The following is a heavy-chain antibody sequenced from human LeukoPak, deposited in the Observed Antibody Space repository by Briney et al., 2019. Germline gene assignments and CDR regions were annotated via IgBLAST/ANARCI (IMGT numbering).Heavy chain of an antibody. J-gene: IGHJ3*02. CDR1: GFTFSSYS. Sequence: GGSLRLSCAASGFTFSSYSMNWVRQAPGKGLEWVSSISSSSSYIYYADSVKGRFTISRDNAKNSLYLQMNSLRAEDTAVYYCARDLVGATPSYAFDIWGQGTMVTVSS. CDR2: ISSSSSYI. D-gene: IGHD1-26*01. V-gene: IGHV3-21*01. CDR3: ARDLVGATPSYAFDI.